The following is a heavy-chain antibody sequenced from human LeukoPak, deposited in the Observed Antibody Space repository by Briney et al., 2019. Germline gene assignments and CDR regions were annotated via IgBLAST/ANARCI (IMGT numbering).Heavy chain of an antibody. CDR1: GGSISSYY. Sequence: SETLSLTCTVSGGSISSYYWSWIRQPPGKGLEWIGYIYYSGSTNYNPSLKSRVTISVDTSKNQFSLKLSSVTAADTAVYYCARYARYCSSASCFLGDYYYYYYMDVWGKGTTVTISS. CDR3: ARYARYCSSASCFLGDYYYYYYMDV. CDR2: IYYSGST. J-gene: IGHJ6*03. V-gene: IGHV4-59*01. D-gene: IGHD2-2*01.